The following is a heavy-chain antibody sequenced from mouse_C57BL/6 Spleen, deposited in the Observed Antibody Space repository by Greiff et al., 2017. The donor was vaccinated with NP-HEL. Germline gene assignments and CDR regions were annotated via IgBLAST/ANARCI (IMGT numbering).Heavy chain of an antibody. CDR3: ARYGSSSWFAY. J-gene: IGHJ3*01. D-gene: IGHD1-1*01. V-gene: IGHV1-52*01. Sequence: QVRLQQPGAELVRPGSSVKLSCKASGYTFTSYWMHWVKQRPIQGLEWIGNIDPSDSETHYNQKFKDKATLTVDKSSSTAYMQLSSLTSEDSAVYYCARYGSSSWFAYWGQGTLVTVSA. CDR1: GYTFTSYW. CDR2: IDPSDSET.